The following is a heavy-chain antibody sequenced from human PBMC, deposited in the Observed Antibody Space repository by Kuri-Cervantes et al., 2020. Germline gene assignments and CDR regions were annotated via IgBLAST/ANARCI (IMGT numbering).Heavy chain of an antibody. Sequence: GESLKISCAASGFTFSSYGMHWVRQAPGKGLEWVAVIWYDGSNKYYADSVKGRFTISRDNAKNSLYLQMNSLRAEDTAVYYCAKAPNWNAYDYFDYWGQGTRVTVSS. V-gene: IGHV3-33*03. CDR3: AKAPNWNAYDYFDY. CDR1: GFTFSSYG. J-gene: IGHJ4*02. D-gene: IGHD1-1*01. CDR2: IWYDGSNK.